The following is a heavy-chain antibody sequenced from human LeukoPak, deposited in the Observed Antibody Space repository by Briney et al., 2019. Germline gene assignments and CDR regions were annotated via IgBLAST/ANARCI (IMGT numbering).Heavy chain of an antibody. D-gene: IGHD6-13*01. Sequence: SETLSLTCTVSGGSISSGAYYWSWIRQPPGKGLEWIGHIYYSGSTYHNPSLQSRVSLSVDTSKSQFSLILNSVTAADTAVYYCARGDSSSWSFKIWGQGSLVTVSS. CDR1: GGSISSGAYY. CDR2: IYYSGST. V-gene: IGHV4-30-4*01. CDR3: ARGDSSSWSFKI. J-gene: IGHJ4*02.